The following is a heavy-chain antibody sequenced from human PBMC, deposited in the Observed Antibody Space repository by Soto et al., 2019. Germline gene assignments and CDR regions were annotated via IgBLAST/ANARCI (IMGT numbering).Heavy chain of an antibody. CDR1: GDSIRNYF. J-gene: IGHJ5*01. Sequence: QVQLQESGPGLVKPSETLSLTCTVSGDSIRNYFWNWIRQPPGRGLECIGNMYPSGATSSNQSLRSRVTISVETSRSQVSLKLSSVTAVDTAVYYCARGASTYEFLPFDSWGQGTLVTVS. CDR3: ARGASTYEFLPFDS. V-gene: IGHV4-59*01. D-gene: IGHD3-10*01. CDR2: MYPSGAT.